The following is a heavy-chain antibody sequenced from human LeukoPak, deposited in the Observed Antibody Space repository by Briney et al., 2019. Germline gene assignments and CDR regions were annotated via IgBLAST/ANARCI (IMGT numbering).Heavy chain of an antibody. J-gene: IGHJ3*02. D-gene: IGHD3-22*01. Sequence: GESLRLSCVASGFTFSKYWMTWVRQAPGKGLEWVANIRGDGNVKYLLDSVKGRFTISRDNVKNSLSLEMNNLRAEDTAVYYCSRDANYYDSSRHYFDAFDIWGQGTMVTVSS. CDR3: SRDANYYDSSRHYFDAFDI. CDR1: GFTFSKYW. V-gene: IGHV3-7*01. CDR2: IRGDGNVK.